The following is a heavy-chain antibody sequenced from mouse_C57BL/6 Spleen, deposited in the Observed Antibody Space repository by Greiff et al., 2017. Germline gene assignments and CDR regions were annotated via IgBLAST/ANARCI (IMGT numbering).Heavy chain of an antibody. D-gene: IGHD2-1*01. Sequence: QVQLQQSGPELVKPGASVKISCKASGYAFSSSWMNWVKQRPGKGLEWIGRIYPGDGDTNYNGKFKGKATLTADKSSSTAYMQLSSLTSEDSAVYFCARGGPIYYGNYVRGAMDYWGQGTSVTVSS. V-gene: IGHV1-82*01. CDR1: GYAFSSSW. CDR3: ARGGPIYYGNYVRGAMDY. J-gene: IGHJ4*01. CDR2: IYPGDGDT.